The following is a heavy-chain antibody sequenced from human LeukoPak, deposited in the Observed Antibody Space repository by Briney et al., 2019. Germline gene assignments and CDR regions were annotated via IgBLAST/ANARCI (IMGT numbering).Heavy chain of an antibody. V-gene: IGHV4-39*07. CDR1: GDSISSSGYY. CDR3: ARGVTGRYCSSTSCHWRAWFDP. D-gene: IGHD2-2*01. J-gene: IGHJ5*02. Sequence: SETLSLTCTVSGDSISSSGYYWGWIRQSPAKGLEWIGSIYYGGTSYYNPSLKSRVTISVDTSKNQFSLKLSSVTAADTAVYYCARGVTGRYCSSTSCHWRAWFDPWGQGTLVTVSS. CDR2: IYYGGTS.